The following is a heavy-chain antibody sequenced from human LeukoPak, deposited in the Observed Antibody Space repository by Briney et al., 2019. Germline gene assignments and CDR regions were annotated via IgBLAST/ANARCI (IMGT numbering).Heavy chain of an antibody. CDR2: ISGSGGST. Sequence: GGSLRLSCAASGFTFSSYAMSWVRQAPGKGLEWVSAISGSGGSTYYADSVKGRFTISRDNSKNTLYLQMNSLRAEDTAVYYCAKGPPIVYLDSSVYYYLDYWGQGTLVTVSS. CDR1: GFTFSSYA. J-gene: IGHJ4*02. CDR3: AKGPPIVYLDSSVYYYLDY. V-gene: IGHV3-23*01. D-gene: IGHD3-22*01.